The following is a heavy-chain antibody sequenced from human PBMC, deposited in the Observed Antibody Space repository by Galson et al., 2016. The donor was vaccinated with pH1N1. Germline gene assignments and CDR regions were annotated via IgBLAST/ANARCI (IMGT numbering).Heavy chain of an antibody. Sequence: SLRLSCAASGFSFSNSGMHWVRQAPGKGLEWVAFISYDGSLKYYTDSVKGRITISRDNSKNTIYLEMNSLRAEDTAVYYCARDGRTRLGFDYWGQGTLVTVSS. V-gene: IGHV3-30-3*01. CDR2: ISYDGSLK. CDR3: ARDGRTRLGFDY. CDR1: GFSFSNSG. D-gene: IGHD1-1*01. J-gene: IGHJ4*02.